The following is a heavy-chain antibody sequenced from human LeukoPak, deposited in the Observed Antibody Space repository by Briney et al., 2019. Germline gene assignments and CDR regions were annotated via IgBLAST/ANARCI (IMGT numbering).Heavy chain of an antibody. V-gene: IGHV1-2*02. D-gene: IGHD3-16*01. CDR3: AADTYGRDAFDI. CDR1: GYTFTGYY. CDR2: INPNSGDT. J-gene: IGHJ3*02. Sequence: ASVKVSCKASGYTFTGYYMHWVRQAPGQGLEWMGWINPNSGDTNYAQKFQGRVTMTRDMSTSTAYVELSSLRSEDTAVYYCAADTYGRDAFDIWGQGTMVTVSS.